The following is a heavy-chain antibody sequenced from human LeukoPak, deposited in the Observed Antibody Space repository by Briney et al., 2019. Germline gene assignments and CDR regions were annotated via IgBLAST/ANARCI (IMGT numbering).Heavy chain of an antibody. CDR3: AKAGYCSSTSCYRNHGMDV. V-gene: IGHV3-23*01. Sequence: GGSLRLSCVASGFTFSSYAMSWVRQAPGKGLEWVSAISSSGGSTYYADSVKGRFTISRDNSKNTLYLQMNSLRAEDTAVYYCAKAGYCSSTSCYRNHGMDVWGQGTTVTVFS. CDR2: ISSSGGST. J-gene: IGHJ6*02. D-gene: IGHD2-2*02. CDR1: GFTFSSYA.